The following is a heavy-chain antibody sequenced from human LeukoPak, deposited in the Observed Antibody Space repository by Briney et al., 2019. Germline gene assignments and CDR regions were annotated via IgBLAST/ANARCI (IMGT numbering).Heavy chain of an antibody. D-gene: IGHD3-10*01. CDR3: ARLGGNWNSPGRDY. Sequence: KASETLSLTCSVSGGSINGYSWTWIRQPPGMRLEWVGHISYTGTTNYNPSLTTRVAISVDTSKNQFSLKLTSATAADTGMYFCARLGGNWNSPGRDYWGQGTLVTVSS. CDR2: ISYTGTT. V-gene: IGHV4-59*08. CDR1: GGSINGYS. J-gene: IGHJ4*02.